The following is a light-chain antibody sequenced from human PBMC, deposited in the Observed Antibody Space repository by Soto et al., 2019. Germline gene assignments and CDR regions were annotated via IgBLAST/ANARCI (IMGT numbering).Light chain of an antibody. CDR1: SSDIGGYNA. Sequence: QSALTQPASVSGSPGQTITTSCTGTSSDIGGYNAVSWYQHHPGKAPKLIIYEVTHRPSGVSDRFSASKSGNTASLTISGLQAEDEADYYCNSFRVSHLYVFGTGTKLTVL. CDR3: NSFRVSHLYV. J-gene: IGLJ1*01. CDR2: EVT. V-gene: IGLV2-14*01.